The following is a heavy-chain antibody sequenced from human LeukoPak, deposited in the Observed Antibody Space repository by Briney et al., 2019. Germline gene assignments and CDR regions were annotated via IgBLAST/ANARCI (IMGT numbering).Heavy chain of an antibody. CDR1: GYTFTSYG. CDR2: ISAYNGNT. J-gene: IGHJ6*02. D-gene: IGHD4-17*01. V-gene: IGHV1-18*01. CDR3: ARSAVTTVYYYYGMDV. Sequence: ASVKVSRKASGYTFTSYGISWVRQAPGQGLEWMGWISAYNGNTNYAQKLQGRVTMTTDTSTSTAYMELRSLRSDDTAVYYCARSAVTTVYYYYGMDVWGQGTTVTVSS.